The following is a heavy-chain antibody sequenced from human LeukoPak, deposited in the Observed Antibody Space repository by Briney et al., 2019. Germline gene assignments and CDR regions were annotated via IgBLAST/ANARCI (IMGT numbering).Heavy chain of an antibody. Sequence: SETLSLTCTVSGYSLSSDYYWGWIRQPPGKGLEWIGYIYYSGSTNYNPSLKSRVTISVDTSKNQFSLKLSSVTAADTAVYYCARHGRYYDFWSGYYPPDNWFDPWGQGTLVTVSS. D-gene: IGHD3-3*01. CDR3: ARHGRYYDFWSGYYPPDNWFDP. V-gene: IGHV4-59*01. CDR2: IYYSGST. CDR1: GYSLSSDYY. J-gene: IGHJ5*02.